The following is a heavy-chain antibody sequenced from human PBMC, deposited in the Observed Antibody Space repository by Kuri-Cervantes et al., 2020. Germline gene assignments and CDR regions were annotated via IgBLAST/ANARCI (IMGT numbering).Heavy chain of an antibody. V-gene: IGHV3-30-3*01. J-gene: IGHJ4*02. Sequence: GESLKISCAASGFTFSSYAMHWVRQAPGKGLEWVAVISYDGSNKYYADSVKGRFTISRDNSKNTLYLQMNSLRAEDTAVYYCAEDPSGYSYGRFDYWGRGTLVTVSS. CDR3: AEDPSGYSYGRFDY. CDR1: GFTFSSYA. D-gene: IGHD5-18*01. CDR2: ISYDGSNK.